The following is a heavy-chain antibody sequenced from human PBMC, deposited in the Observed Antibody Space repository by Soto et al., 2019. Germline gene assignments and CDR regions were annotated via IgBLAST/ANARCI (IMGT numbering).Heavy chain of an antibody. V-gene: IGHV3-30-3*01. CDR1: GFTFSSYA. CDR2: ISYDGSNK. D-gene: IGHD6-19*01. CDR3: ARKGDPFSSGWYYSYGMDV. J-gene: IGHJ6*02. Sequence: GGSLRLSCAASGFTFSSYAMHWVRQAPGKGLEWVAVISYDGSNKYYADSVKGRFTISRDNSKNTLYLQMNSLRAEDTAVYYCARKGDPFSSGWYYSYGMDVWGQGTTVTVSS.